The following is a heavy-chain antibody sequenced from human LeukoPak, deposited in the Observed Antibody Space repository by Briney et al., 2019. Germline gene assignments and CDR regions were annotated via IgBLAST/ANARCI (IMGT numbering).Heavy chain of an antibody. CDR3: ARHSCYDS. D-gene: IGHD3-16*01. J-gene: IGHJ4*02. CDR2: IYAGDSST. Sequence: GESLKISCKGSGFTFSTYSFAWVGQMPGKGLEWMGVIYAGDSSTRYSPSFQGQVTISVDKSISTAYLQWSSLKASDSAIYYCARHSCYDSWGQGTLVTVSS. V-gene: IGHV5-51*01. CDR1: GFTFSTYS.